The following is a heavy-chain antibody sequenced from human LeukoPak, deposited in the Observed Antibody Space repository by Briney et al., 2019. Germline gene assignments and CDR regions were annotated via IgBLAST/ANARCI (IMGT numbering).Heavy chain of an antibody. V-gene: IGHV4-39*01. Sequence: SETLSLTCSVSGESIKSTSNYWAWVRQPPGKRLEWIGHIYYSTNTYYNSSLKSRVTISDDTSKNQVSLSLRSVTAADTALYFCVRQVAGTFHFDKWGEGSLVSVSS. D-gene: IGHD6-19*01. CDR2: IYYSTNT. CDR3: VRQVAGTFHFDK. CDR1: GESIKSTSNY. J-gene: IGHJ4*02.